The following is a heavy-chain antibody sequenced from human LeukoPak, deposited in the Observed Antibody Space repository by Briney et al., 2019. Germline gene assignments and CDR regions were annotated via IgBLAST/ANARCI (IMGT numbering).Heavy chain of an antibody. Sequence: GRSLRLSCAASGFTFNDHYMDWVRQAPGKGLEWVGRTRNKANGFTTEYAASVRGRFTISRDDSKNSLYLQMNSLKTEDTAVYYCARGDDYNRRSFDYWGQGTLVTVSS. CDR2: TRNKANGFTT. V-gene: IGHV3-72*01. D-gene: IGHD5-24*01. J-gene: IGHJ4*02. CDR1: GFTFNDHY. CDR3: ARGDDYNRRSFDY.